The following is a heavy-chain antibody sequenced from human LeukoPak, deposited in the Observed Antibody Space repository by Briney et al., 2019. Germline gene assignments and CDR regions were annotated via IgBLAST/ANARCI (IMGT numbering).Heavy chain of an antibody. D-gene: IGHD3-10*01. J-gene: IGHJ4*02. CDR1: GGSFSGYY. Sequence: SETLSLTCAVYGGSFSGYYWSWIRQPPGKGLEWIGEINHSGSTYYNPSLKSRVTISVDTSKNQFSLKLSSVTAADTAVYYCASSGYYGLNYFDYWGQGTLVTVSS. CDR2: INHSGST. V-gene: IGHV4-34*09. CDR3: ASSGYYGLNYFDY.